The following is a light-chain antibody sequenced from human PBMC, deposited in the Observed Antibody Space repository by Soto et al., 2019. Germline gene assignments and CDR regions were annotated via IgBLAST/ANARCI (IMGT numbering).Light chain of an antibody. V-gene: IGKV1-39*01. CDR1: QSISSY. CDR2: AAS. CDR3: QQSYSTPWT. Sequence: DIQMTQSPSSLSASVGDRVTITCRASQSISSYLNWYQQKPGKAPKLLIYAASSLQSGVPSRFSGSGFGTDFTLTISSLQPDDFATYYCQQSYSTPWTFGQGTKVDIK. J-gene: IGKJ1*01.